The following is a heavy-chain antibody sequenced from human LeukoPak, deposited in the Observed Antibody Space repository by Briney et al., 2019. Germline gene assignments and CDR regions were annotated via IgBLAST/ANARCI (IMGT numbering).Heavy chain of an antibody. Sequence: PGGSLRLSCAASGFTFSYYNMNWVRQAPGKGLEWVSYISDTTSTIYYADSVKGRFTISRDNAKNSLHLQMNSLRAEDTAVYFCARSTVTSSYYYMDVWGKGTTVIVSS. D-gene: IGHD4-11*01. V-gene: IGHV3-48*01. CDR2: ISDTTSTI. CDR3: ARSTVTSSYYYMDV. CDR1: GFTFSYYN. J-gene: IGHJ6*03.